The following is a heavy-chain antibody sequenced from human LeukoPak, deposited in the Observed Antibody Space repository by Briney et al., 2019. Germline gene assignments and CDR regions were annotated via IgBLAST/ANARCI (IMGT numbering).Heavy chain of an antibody. V-gene: IGHV4-34*01. CDR3: AREVREELLYSPWFDP. Sequence: SETLSLTCAVYGGSFSGYYWSWIRQPPGKGLEWIGEINHSGSTNYNPSLKSRVTISVDTSKNQFSLKLSSVTAADTAVYYCAREVREELLYSPWFDPWGQGTLVTVSS. J-gene: IGHJ5*02. CDR2: INHSGST. CDR1: GGSFSGYY. D-gene: IGHD3-10*01.